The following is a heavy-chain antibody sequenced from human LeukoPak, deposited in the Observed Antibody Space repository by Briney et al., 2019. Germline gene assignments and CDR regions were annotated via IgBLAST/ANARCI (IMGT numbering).Heavy chain of an antibody. V-gene: IGHV4-59*01. CDR2: IYYSGST. Sequence: SETLSLTCTVSGGSISSYYWSWIRQPPGKGLEWIGYIYYSGSTNYNPSLKSRVTISVDTSKNQFSLKLSSVTVADTAVYYCARPKRDDVGNSFYYYGMDVWGQGTTVTVSS. D-gene: IGHD4-23*01. J-gene: IGHJ6*02. CDR1: GGSISSYY. CDR3: ARPKRDDVGNSFYYYGMDV.